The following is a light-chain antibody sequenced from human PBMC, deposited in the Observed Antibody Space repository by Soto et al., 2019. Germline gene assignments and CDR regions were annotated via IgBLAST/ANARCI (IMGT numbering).Light chain of an antibody. J-gene: IGKJ5*01. CDR2: GAS. Sequence: EKVMTQSPATQSVSPGENDTPSRRASQSVPSRIAWYQQKPGQAPSLLIYGASTRATGVPDRFSGTGSGTEFTLTISSLKSEDYAVYYCQQYKSWPPITFGQGTRLEIK. CDR1: QSVPSR. CDR3: QQYKSWPPIT. V-gene: IGKV3-15*01.